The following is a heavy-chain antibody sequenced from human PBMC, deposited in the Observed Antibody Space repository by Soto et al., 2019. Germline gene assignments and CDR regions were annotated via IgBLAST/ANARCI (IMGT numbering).Heavy chain of an antibody. Sequence: EVQVLESGGGLVQPGGSLRLSCTGTGFNFSSHGLSWVRQSPGKGLEWVSSISTSGGTTYYADSVKGRFIFSRDNSKNMGYLQMKSLRVEDTAVYYCAGCGWYLGGQGTLVIVSS. CDR2: ISTSGGTT. J-gene: IGHJ4*02. CDR1: GFNFSSHG. V-gene: IGHV3-23*01. D-gene: IGHD6-19*01. CDR3: AGCGWYL.